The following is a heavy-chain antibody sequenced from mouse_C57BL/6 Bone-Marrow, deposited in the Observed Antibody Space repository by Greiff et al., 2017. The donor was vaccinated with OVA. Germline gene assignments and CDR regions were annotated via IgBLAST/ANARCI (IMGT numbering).Heavy chain of an antibody. J-gene: IGHJ4*01. CDR1: GFNIKDDY. CDR2: IDPANGDT. V-gene: IGHV14-4*01. D-gene: IGHD1-1*01. CDR3: TNPPYYYGRSYAMDY. Sequence: VQLQQSGAELVRPGASVKLSCTASGFNIKDDYMHWVKQRPEQGLEWIGWIDPANGDTEYASKFQGKATITADTSSNTAYLQLSSLTSEDTAVYYCTNPPYYYGRSYAMDYWGQGTSVTVSS.